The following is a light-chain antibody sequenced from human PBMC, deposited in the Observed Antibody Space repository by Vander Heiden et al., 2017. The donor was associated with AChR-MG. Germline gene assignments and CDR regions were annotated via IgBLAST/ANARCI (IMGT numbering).Light chain of an antibody. CDR1: SSDVGGYNY. Sequence: QSALTPPASVSGSPGQSITISCTGTSSDVGGYNYDSWYQQHPGKAPKLMIYDVSKRPSGVSNRFSGSKSGNTASLTISGLQAEDEADYYCSSYTSSSTPHYVFGTGTKVTVL. V-gene: IGLV2-14*01. CDR2: DVS. J-gene: IGLJ1*01. CDR3: SSYTSSSTPHYV.